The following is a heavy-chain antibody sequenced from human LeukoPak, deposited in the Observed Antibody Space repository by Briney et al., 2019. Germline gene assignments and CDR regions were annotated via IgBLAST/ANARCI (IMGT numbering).Heavy chain of an antibody. V-gene: IGHV3-74*01. CDR3: ASSTQISKYADY. Sequence: GGSLRLSCAGSGFTFSDHWMHWVRQAPGKGLVWVSRINSDGSITTYADSVRGRFTISRDNAKSTLYLQMNSLRAEDTAVYYCASSTQISKYADYWGQGALVTVSS. CDR1: GFTFSDHW. D-gene: IGHD2-2*01. J-gene: IGHJ4*02. CDR2: INSDGSIT.